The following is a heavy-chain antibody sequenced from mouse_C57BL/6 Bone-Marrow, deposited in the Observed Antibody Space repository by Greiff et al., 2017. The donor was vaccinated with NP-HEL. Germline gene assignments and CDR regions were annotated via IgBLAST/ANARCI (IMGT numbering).Heavy chain of an antibody. CDR2: INYDGSST. V-gene: IGHV5-16*01. Sequence: EVQVVESEGGLVQPGSSMKLSCTASGFTFSDYYMAWVRQVPEKGLEWVANINYDGSSTYYLDSLKSRFIISRDNAKNILYLQMSSLKSEDTATYYCARERDFDYWGQGTTLTVSS. CDR1: GFTFSDYY. CDR3: ARERDFDY. J-gene: IGHJ2*01.